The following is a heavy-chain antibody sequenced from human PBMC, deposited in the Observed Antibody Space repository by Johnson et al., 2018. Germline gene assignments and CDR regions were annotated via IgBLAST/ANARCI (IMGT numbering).Heavy chain of an antibody. J-gene: IGHJ6*03. CDR1: GFTFSSYS. CDR3: AISGYGDYNPYYYYMDV. D-gene: IGHD4-17*01. CDR2: ISSSSSYI. Sequence: VQLVESGGGLVKPGGSLRLSCAASGFTFSSYSMNWVRQAPGKGLEWVSSISSSSSYIYYADTVKGRFTISRDNAKNSLYLQMKSLRAEDTAVYYLAISGYGDYNPYYYYMDVWGKGTTVTVSS. V-gene: IGHV3-21*01.